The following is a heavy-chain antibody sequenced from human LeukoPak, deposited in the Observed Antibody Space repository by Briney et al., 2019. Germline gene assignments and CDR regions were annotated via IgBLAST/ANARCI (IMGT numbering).Heavy chain of an antibody. CDR3: AKDAQRGFDASNSLEY. J-gene: IGHJ4*02. Sequence: PGGSLRLSCAASEFLLSHYRMHWAREAPGKGLEGVTLFWYDVSNKYYADSVKSRFTISRDNSKNTLYLQMDSLRAEDTAVYYCAKDAQRGFDASNSLEYWGQGTLVTASS. CDR1: EFLLSHYR. V-gene: IGHV3-30*02. CDR2: FWYDVSNK. D-gene: IGHD3-9*01.